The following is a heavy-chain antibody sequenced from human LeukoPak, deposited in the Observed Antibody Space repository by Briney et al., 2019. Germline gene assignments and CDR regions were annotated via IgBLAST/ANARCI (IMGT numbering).Heavy chain of an antibody. V-gene: IGHV4-31*03. D-gene: IGHD2-15*01. CDR3: ARDAGAYCSGGSCYPGWFDP. CDR1: GGSISSGGYY. CDR2: IYYSGST. J-gene: IGHJ5*02. Sequence: PSETLSLTCTVSGGSISSGGYYWSWIRQHPGKGLEWIGYIYYSGSTYYNPSLKSRVTISVDTSKNQFSLKLSSVTAADTAVYYCARDAGAYCSGGSCYPGWFDPWGQGTLVTVSS.